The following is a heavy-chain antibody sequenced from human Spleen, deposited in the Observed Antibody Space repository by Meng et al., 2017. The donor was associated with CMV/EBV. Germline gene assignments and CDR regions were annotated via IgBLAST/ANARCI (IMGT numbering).Heavy chain of an antibody. Sequence: ASVKVSCKASGYTFTIYDINWVRQATGQGLEWVGWMDPNSGKTGYAQKFQGRVTMTRNTSISTAYMELSRLRSDDTAVYYCARVVDSVGWFDPWGQGTLVTVSS. V-gene: IGHV1-8*01. D-gene: IGHD2-2*03. CDR3: ARVVDSVGWFDP. J-gene: IGHJ5*02. CDR1: GYTFTIYD. CDR2: MDPNSGKT.